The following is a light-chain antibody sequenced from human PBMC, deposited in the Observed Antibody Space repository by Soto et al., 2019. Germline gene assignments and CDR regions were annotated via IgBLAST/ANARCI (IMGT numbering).Light chain of an antibody. CDR1: QTIYNN. CDR2: DAS. V-gene: IGKV3-15*01. J-gene: IGKJ4*01. Sequence: EIVMTQSPANLSVSPGERATLSCRASQTIYNNVAWYQQRPGQAPRLLIYDASTRATSVAARFSGSGSGTDFTLSISYLQSADCAVYYCQQFNKWPLTVGGGTKVDSK. CDR3: QQFNKWPLT.